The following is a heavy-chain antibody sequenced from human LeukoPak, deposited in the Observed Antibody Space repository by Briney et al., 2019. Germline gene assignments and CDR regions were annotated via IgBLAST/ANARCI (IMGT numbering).Heavy chain of an antibody. CDR3: AKDIVVVPAAIDY. Sequence: GGSLRLSCAASGFTFSSYAMNWVRQAPGKGLEWVSTISGSGGSTYYADSVKGRFTISRDNSKNTLYLQMNSLRAEDTAVYYCAKDIVVVPAAIDYWGQGTLVTVSS. D-gene: IGHD2-2*01. V-gene: IGHV3-23*01. CDR2: ISGSGGST. CDR1: GFTFSSYA. J-gene: IGHJ4*02.